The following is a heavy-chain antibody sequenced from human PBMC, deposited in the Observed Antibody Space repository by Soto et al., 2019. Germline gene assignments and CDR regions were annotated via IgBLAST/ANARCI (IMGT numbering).Heavy chain of an antibody. CDR2: IFKGGST. J-gene: IGHJ3*02. CDR1: GGSSLY. V-gene: IGHV4-59*08. Sequence: SETLSLTCTVSGGSSLYWSWIRQPPGRGLEWVGFIFKGGSTNYNPSLKSRVTISVDTSKNQFSLKLSSVTAADTAVYYCARQGSGWYGDAFDIWGQGTMVTVSS. CDR3: ARQGSGWYGDAFDI. D-gene: IGHD6-19*01.